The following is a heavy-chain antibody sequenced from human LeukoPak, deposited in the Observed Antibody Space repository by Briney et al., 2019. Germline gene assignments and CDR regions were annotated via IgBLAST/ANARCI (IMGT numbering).Heavy chain of an antibody. CDR1: GYTFTSYG. CDR2: ISAYNGNT. J-gene: IGHJ5*02. D-gene: IGHD3-9*01. CDR3: ARDLDPPDWFDP. V-gene: IGHV1-18*01. Sequence: ASVKVSCKASGYTFTSYGISWVRQAPGQGLEWMGWISAYNGNTNYAQKLQGRVTMTTDTSTGTAYMELRSLRSDDTAVYYCARDLDPPDWFDPWGQGTLVTVSS.